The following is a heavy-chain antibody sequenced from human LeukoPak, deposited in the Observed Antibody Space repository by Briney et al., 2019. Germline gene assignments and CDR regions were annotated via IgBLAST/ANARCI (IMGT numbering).Heavy chain of an antibody. V-gene: IGHV3-30*02. J-gene: IGHJ4*02. D-gene: IGHD6-6*01. CDR3: AKDPRYSCSRPYYFDY. CDR2: IRYDGSNK. CDR1: GFTFSSYG. Sequence: GGSLRLSCAASGFTFSSYGMHWVRQAPGKGLEWVAFIRYDGSNKYYADSVKGRFTISRDNSKNTLYLQMNSLRAEDTAVYYCAKDPRYSCSRPYYFDYWGQGTLVTVSS.